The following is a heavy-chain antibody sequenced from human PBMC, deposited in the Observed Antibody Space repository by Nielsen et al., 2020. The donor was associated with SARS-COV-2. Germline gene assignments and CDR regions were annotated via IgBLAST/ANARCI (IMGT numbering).Heavy chain of an antibody. J-gene: IGHJ4*02. CDR3: ARVYERITIFGVVRYFDY. V-gene: IGHV1-18*04. D-gene: IGHD3-3*01. CDR1: GYTFTSYG. Sequence: ASVKVSCKASGYTFTSYGISWVRQAPGQGLEWMGWISAYNGNTNYAQKLQGRVTMTTDTSTSTAYMELRSLRSDDTAVYYCARVYERITIFGVVRYFDYRGQGTLVTVSS. CDR2: ISAYNGNT.